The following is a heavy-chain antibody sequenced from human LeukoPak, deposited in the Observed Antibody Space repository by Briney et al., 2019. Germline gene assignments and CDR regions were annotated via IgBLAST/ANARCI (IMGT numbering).Heavy chain of an antibody. V-gene: IGHV3-48*04. CDR3: ARDIYYYDSSGYYFPGGSDY. J-gene: IGHJ4*02. CDR2: ISGGGSTI. D-gene: IGHD3-22*01. CDR1: GFTFSSYS. Sequence: GGSLRLSCVASGFTFSSYSMNWVRQAPGKGLEWVSYISGGGSTIYYADSVKGRFTISRDNAKDSLYLQMNSLRAEDTAVYYCARDIYYYDSSGYYFPGGSDYWGQGTLVTVSS.